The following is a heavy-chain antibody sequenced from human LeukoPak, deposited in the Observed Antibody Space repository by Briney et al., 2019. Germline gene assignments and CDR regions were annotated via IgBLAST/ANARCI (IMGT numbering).Heavy chain of an antibody. V-gene: IGHV3-21*01. Sequence: PGGPLRLSCAASGFTFSSYSMNWVRQAPGKGLEWVSIISSSSNDIHYADSVKGRFTISRDNTKNSVYLQMNSLRDEDTAVYYCARGATADTRHLDYWGQGTLVTVSS. CDR3: ARGATADTRHLDY. CDR2: ISSSSNDI. D-gene: IGHD2-21*02. J-gene: IGHJ4*02. CDR1: GFTFSSYS.